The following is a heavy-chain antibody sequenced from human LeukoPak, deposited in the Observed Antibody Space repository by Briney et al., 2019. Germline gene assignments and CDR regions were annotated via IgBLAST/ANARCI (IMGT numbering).Heavy chain of an antibody. D-gene: IGHD6-13*01. CDR2: IKSKTDGGTT. CDR1: GFAFGSEA. CDR3: TTGRRELAAAGTEFDY. J-gene: IGHJ4*02. Sequence: GGSLRLSCAVSGFAFGSEAMSWVRQAPGKGLEWVGRIKSKTDGGTTDYAAPVKGRFTISRDDSKNTLYLQMNSLKTEDTAVYYCTTGRRELAAAGTEFDYWGQGTLVTVSS. V-gene: IGHV3-15*01.